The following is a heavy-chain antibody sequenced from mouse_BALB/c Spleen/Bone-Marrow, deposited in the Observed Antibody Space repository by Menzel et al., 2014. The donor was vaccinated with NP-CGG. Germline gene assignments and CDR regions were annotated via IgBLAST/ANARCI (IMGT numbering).Heavy chain of an antibody. V-gene: IGHV14-3*02. J-gene: IGHJ3*01. CDR2: IDPANGNT. Sequence: VQLKDSGAELVKPGASVKLSCTASGFNIKDTYMHWVKQRPEQGLEWIGRIDPANGNTKYDPKFQGKATITADTSSNTAYLQLSSLTSEDTAVYYYARLDLFAYWGQGTLVTVSA. CDR1: GFNIKDTY. CDR3: ARLDLFAY.